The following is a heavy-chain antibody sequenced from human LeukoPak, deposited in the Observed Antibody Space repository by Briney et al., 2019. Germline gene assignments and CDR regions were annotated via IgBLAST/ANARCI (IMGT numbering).Heavy chain of an antibody. CDR2: INPNSGGT. CDR3: ARGGSRAVATNYFDY. D-gene: IGHD6-19*01. Sequence: VSVKVSCKASGYTFTGYYMHWVRQAPGQGLEWMGWINPNSGGTNYAQKFQGRVTMTRDTSISTAYMELSRLRSDDTAVYYCARGGSRAVATNYFDYWGQGTLVTVSS. J-gene: IGHJ4*02. V-gene: IGHV1-2*02. CDR1: GYTFTGYY.